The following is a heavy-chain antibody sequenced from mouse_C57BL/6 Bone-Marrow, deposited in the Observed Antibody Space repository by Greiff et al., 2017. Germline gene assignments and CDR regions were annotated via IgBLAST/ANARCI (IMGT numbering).Heavy chain of an antibody. Sequence: EVKLVESGGGLVQPKGSLKLSCAASGFTFTTYAMHWVRQAPGKGLEWVARIRSKSSTYATYYADSVKDRFTISRDDSQSMLYLQMNNMRTEDTAMDYCVREYYGSSPGYFDVWGTGTTVTVSS. J-gene: IGHJ1*03. CDR1: GFTFTTYA. D-gene: IGHD1-1*01. CDR3: VREYYGSSPGYFDV. CDR2: IRSKSSTYAT. V-gene: IGHV10-3*01.